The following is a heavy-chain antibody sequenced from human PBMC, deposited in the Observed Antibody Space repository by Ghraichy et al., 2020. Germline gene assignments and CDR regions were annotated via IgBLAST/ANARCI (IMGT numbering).Heavy chain of an antibody. J-gene: IGHJ5*02. D-gene: IGHD3-3*01. CDR3: ARGRSITIFGVVIIKNWFDP. V-gene: IGHV4-34*01. CDR2: INHSGST. Sequence: SETLSLTCAVYGGSFSGYYWSWIRQPPGKGLEWIGEINHSGSTNYNPSLKSRVTISVDTSKNQFSLKLSSVTAADTAVYYCARGRSITIFGVVIIKNWFDPWGQGTLVTVSS. CDR1: GGSFSGYY.